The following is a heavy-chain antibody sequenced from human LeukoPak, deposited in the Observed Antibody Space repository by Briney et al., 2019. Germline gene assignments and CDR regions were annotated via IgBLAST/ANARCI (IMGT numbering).Heavy chain of an antibody. D-gene: IGHD3-22*01. V-gene: IGHV3-30*03. CDR3: ARAPSPYYYDSSGYFDY. CDR2: ISYDGSNK. J-gene: IGHJ4*02. CDR1: GFTFSSYG. Sequence: GGSLRLSCAASGFTFSSYGMHWVRQAPGKGLEWVAVISYDGSNKYYADSVKGRFTISRDNSKNTLYLQMNSLRAEDTAVYYCARAPSPYYYDSSGYFDYWGQGTLVTVSS.